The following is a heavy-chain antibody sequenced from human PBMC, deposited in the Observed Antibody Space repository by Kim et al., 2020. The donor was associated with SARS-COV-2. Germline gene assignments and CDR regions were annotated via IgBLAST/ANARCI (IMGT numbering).Heavy chain of an antibody. V-gene: IGHV3-23*03. CDR3: AKVLSSGWSKGLPYYYGVDV. CDR1: GFTFSSYA. J-gene: IGHJ6*02. CDR2: IYSGGSST. D-gene: IGHD6-19*01. Sequence: GGSLRLSCAASGFTFSSYAMSWVRQAPGKGLEWVSVIYSGGSSTYYADSVKGRFTISRDNSKNTLYLQMNSLRAEDTAVYYCAKVLSSGWSKGLPYYYGVDVWGQGTTVTVSS.